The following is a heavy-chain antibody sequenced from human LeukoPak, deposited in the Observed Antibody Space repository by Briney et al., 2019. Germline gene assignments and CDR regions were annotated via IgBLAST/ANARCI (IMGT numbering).Heavy chain of an antibody. Sequence: PGGSLRLSCAASGFTFSSYSMNWVRQAPGKGLEWVSGISWNSGSIGYADSVKGRFTISRDNAKNSLYLQMNSLRAEDTALYYCAKTYRGVYDYYYMDVWGKGTTVTISS. D-gene: IGHD3-10*01. CDR3: AKTYRGVYDYYYMDV. J-gene: IGHJ6*03. CDR2: ISWNSGSI. CDR1: GFTFSSYS. V-gene: IGHV3-9*01.